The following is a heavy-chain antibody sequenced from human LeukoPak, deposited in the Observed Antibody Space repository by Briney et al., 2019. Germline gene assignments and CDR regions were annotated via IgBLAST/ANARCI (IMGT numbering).Heavy chain of an antibody. V-gene: IGHV4-30-2*01. CDR1: GGSISSGGYY. D-gene: IGHD5-24*01. CDR3: ARETPRRGETRDGYR. J-gene: IGHJ4*02. Sequence: SQTLSLTCTVSGGSISSGGYYWSWIRQPPGKGLEWIGYIYHSGSTYYNPSLKSRVTISVDTSKNQFSLKLSSVTAADTAVYYCARETPRRGETRDGYRWGQGTVVTVSS. CDR2: IYHSGST.